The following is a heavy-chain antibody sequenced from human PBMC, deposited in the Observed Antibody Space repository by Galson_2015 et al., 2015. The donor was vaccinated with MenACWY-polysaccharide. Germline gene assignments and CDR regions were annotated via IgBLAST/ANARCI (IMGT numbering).Heavy chain of an antibody. D-gene: IGHD1-14*01. V-gene: IGHV3-30*02. J-gene: IGHJ4*02. CDR1: GFTFSTYD. CDR3: AREDEYNTPFEQ. Sequence: SLRLSCAASGFTFSTYDMHWVRQAPGEGLEWVAFIRNDGSDKYYVDSVKGRFTISRDNSKNTLYLQMNSLGAGDTAVYYCAREDEYNTPFEQWGQGTLVTVSS. CDR2: IRNDGSDK.